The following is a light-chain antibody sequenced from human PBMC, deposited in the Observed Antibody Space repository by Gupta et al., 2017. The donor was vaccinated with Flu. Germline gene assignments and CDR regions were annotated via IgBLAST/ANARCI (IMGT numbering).Light chain of an antibody. CDR1: SGSVSTNFY. J-gene: IGLJ3*02. V-gene: IGLV8-61*01. CDR3: VLDLGSGSWV. CDR2: NTN. Sequence: QTVVTQEPSFSVSPGGTVTLTCGLTSGSVSTNFYPSWYQQTPGQAPRTPIYNTNMLSSGVPDRFSGSILGNKAALTITGAQADDESDYYCVLDLGSGSWVFGGGTKL.